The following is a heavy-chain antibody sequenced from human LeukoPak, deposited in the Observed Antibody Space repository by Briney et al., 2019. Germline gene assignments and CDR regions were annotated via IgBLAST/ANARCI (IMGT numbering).Heavy chain of an antibody. V-gene: IGHV1-2*02. CDR1: GYTFSDYY. J-gene: IGHJ4*02. D-gene: IGHD2-21*01. Sequence: ASVKVSCKASGYTFSDYYMHWVRQAPGQGLEWMGWINPSSGGTNYAQKFQGRVTMTRDTSISTAYMELSRLRSDDTAAYYCARDGNFDYWGQGTLVTVSS. CDR2: INPSSGGT. CDR3: ARDGNFDY.